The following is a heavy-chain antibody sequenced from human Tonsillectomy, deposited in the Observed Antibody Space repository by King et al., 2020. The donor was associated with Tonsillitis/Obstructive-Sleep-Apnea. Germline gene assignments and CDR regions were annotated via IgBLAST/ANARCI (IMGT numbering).Heavy chain of an antibody. CDR1: GFTFSSYE. Sequence: VQLVESGGGLVQPGGSLRLSCAASGFTFSSYEMNWVRQAPGKGLEWVSYISSSGSTIYYADSVKGRFTISRDNAKNSLYLQMNSLRAEDTAVYYCAGVRVVQGVPCYYYGMDVWGQGTTVTVSS. V-gene: IGHV3-48*03. J-gene: IGHJ6*02. CDR3: AGVRVVQGVPCYYYGMDV. CDR2: ISSSGSTI. D-gene: IGHD3-10*01.